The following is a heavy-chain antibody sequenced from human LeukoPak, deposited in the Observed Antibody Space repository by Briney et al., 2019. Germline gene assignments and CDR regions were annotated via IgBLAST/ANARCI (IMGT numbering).Heavy chain of an antibody. V-gene: IGHV3-21*01. J-gene: IGHJ4*02. Sequence: GGSLRLSCAASGFTFSSYEMNWVRQAPGKGLEWVSSISSASHYIYYADSVKGRFTISRDNTRNSLFLQMSSLRAEDTAVYYCARDPGDFALDWGQGTLVTVSS. CDR1: GFTFSSYE. CDR2: ISSASHYI. CDR3: ARDPGDFALD. D-gene: IGHD7-27*01.